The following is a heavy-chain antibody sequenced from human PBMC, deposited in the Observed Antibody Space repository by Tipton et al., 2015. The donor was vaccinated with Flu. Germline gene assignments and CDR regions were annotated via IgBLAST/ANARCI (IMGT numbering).Heavy chain of an antibody. CDR3: ARLLAGDRAFEI. D-gene: IGHD6-19*01. CDR2: LYRSGNI. V-gene: IGHV4-38-2*01. Sequence: LRLSCAVSGYSISSGYYWGWIRQPPGKGLEWIGSLYRSGNIYYNASLNSRATMSLDTSKNKFSLTVTSVTAADTAVYYCARLLAGDRAFEIWGQGTVVTVSS. CDR1: GYSISSGYY. J-gene: IGHJ3*02.